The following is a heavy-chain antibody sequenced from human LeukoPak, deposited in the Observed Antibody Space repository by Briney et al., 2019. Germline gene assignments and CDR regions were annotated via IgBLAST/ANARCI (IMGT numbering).Heavy chain of an antibody. V-gene: IGHV1-46*03. CDR3: ASYGDYGFDY. CDR1: GYTFTSYY. J-gene: IGHJ4*02. Sequence: ASVKVSCKAYGYTFTSYYIHWVRQAPGQGLEWMGRINPSVGSTSYAQKFQGRVTMTRDTSTSTVYMELSSLRSEDTAVYYCASYGDYGFDYWGQGTLVTVSS. CDR2: INPSVGST. D-gene: IGHD4-17*01.